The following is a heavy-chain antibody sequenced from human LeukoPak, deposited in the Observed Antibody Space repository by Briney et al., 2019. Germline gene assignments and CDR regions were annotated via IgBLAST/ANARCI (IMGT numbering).Heavy chain of an antibody. CDR1: GYTFTGYY. J-gene: IGHJ5*02. V-gene: IGHV1-2*02. Sequence: ASVKVSCKASGYTFTGYYMHWVRQAPGQGLEWMGWINPNSGGTNYAQKFQGRVTMTRDTSISTAYMELSRLRSDDTAVYYCARQTVGSSSNWFDPWGQGTLVTVSS. D-gene: IGHD6-13*01. CDR2: INPNSGGT. CDR3: ARQTVGSSSNWFDP.